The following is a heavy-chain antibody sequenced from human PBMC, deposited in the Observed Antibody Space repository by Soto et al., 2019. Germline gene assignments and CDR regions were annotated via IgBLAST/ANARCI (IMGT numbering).Heavy chain of an antibody. D-gene: IGHD2-15*01. CDR2: ISSSSSTI. CDR1: GLTFSSHS. J-gene: IGHJ6*02. Sequence: GGTMRLSFSASGLTFSSHSMNWVRQAPGKGLEWVSYISSSSSTIYYADSVKGRFTISRDNAKNSLYLQMNSLRDEDTAVYYCATDATSRWTDYYYYGMDVWGQGTTVTVSS. CDR3: ATDATSRWTDYYYYGMDV. V-gene: IGHV3-48*02.